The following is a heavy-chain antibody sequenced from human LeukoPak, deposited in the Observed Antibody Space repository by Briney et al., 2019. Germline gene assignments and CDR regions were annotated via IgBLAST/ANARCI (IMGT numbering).Heavy chain of an antibody. D-gene: IGHD3-10*01. Sequence: GGSLRLSCAASGFTFSSYGMHWVRQAPGKGLEWVAVISYDGSNKYYADSVKGRFTISRDNSKNTLYLQMNSLRAEDTAVYYCAKAATMVRANSDPFDYWGQGTLVTVSS. CDR2: ISYDGSNK. CDR1: GFTFSSYG. V-gene: IGHV3-30*18. CDR3: AKAATMVRANSDPFDY. J-gene: IGHJ4*02.